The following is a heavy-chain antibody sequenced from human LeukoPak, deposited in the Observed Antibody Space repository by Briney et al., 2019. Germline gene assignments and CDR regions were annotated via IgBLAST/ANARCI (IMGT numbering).Heavy chain of an antibody. CDR2: ISSSSSTM. V-gene: IGHV3-48*04. CDR3: ASTYYDILTGYGY. J-gene: IGHJ4*02. CDR1: GFTFSSYS. Sequence: PGGSLRLSCAASGFTFSSYSMNWVRQAPGKGLEWVSYISSSSSTMYYADSVKGRFTISRDNAKNSLYLQMNSLRAEDTAVYYCASTYYDILTGYGYWGQGTLVTVSS. D-gene: IGHD3-9*01.